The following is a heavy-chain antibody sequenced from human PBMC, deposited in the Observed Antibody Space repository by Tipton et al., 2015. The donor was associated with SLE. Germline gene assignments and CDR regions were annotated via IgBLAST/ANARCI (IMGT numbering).Heavy chain of an antibody. CDR2: LSDTGNTR. V-gene: IGHV3-23*01. J-gene: IGHJ4*02. D-gene: IGHD4-17*01. CDR3: AKDVDSDDYGVFDS. CDR1: GFTFSSYA. Sequence: SLRLSCTASGFTFSSYAMSWVRQAPGKGLEWVSSLSDTGNTRYYADSVKGRFTISRDNSKNTLYLEMNSLRAEDTAVYYCAKDVDSDDYGVFDSWGQGTLVTVSS.